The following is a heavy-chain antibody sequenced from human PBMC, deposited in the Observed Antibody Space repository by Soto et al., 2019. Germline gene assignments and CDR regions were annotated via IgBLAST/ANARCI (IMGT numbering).Heavy chain of an antibody. V-gene: IGHV4-31*03. J-gene: IGHJ4*02. CDR1: GGSITSSGYY. Sequence: QVQLQESGSGLVKPSQTLSLTCTVSGGSITSSGYYWSWIRQQPGEGLEWIGFTSNSGSTSYNPSLKSRVTISVDTSSNQFSLNLKSVTAAETAVYYCARGGCSTKVDYWGQGTLVTVSP. CDR3: ARGGCSTKVDY. CDR2: TSNSGST. D-gene: IGHD2-2*01.